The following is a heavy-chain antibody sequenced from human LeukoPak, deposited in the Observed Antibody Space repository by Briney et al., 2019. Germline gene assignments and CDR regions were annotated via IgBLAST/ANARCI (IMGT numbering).Heavy chain of an antibody. J-gene: IGHJ3*02. V-gene: IGHV5-51*01. CDR3: ARQAACTGGICYSRVSDAFEI. CDR1: GYSFTSYW. CDR2: IYPTDSDT. D-gene: IGHD2-8*02. Sequence: GESLKIPCKGSGYSFTSYWIAWVRQIPGKGLESMGIIYPTDSDTRYSPSFQGQVTISADKSISTACLHWSSLKASDTAMNYCARQAACTGGICYSRVSDAFEIWGQGTTVTVSS.